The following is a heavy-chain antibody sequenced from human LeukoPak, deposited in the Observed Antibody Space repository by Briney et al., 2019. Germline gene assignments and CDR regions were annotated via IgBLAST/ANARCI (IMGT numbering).Heavy chain of an antibody. CDR1: GFTFSSYA. CDR3: ARDLNYYGSGSYYTDYYYGMDV. CDR2: ISYDGSNK. Sequence: PGGSLRLSCAASGFTFSSYAMHWVRQAPGKGLEWVAVISYDGSNKYYADSVKGRFTISRDNSKNTLYLQMNSLRAEDTAVYYCARDLNYYGSGSYYTDYYYGMDVWGQGTTVTVSS. J-gene: IGHJ6*02. D-gene: IGHD3-10*01. V-gene: IGHV3-30-3*01.